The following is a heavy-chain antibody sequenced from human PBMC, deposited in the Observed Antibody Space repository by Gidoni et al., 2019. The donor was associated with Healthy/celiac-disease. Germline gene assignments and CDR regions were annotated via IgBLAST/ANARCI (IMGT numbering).Heavy chain of an antibody. CDR3: ARDSAFDYPDY. J-gene: IGHJ4*02. CDR1: GYTFTAYY. D-gene: IGHD3-16*01. Sequence: QVQLVQSGAEVKKPGASVTVSCKASGYTFTAYYMHWVRQAPGQGLEWMGWINPYSGDTSISTAYMELSRLRSDDTAVYYCARDSAFDYPDYWGQGTLVTVSS. V-gene: IGHV1-2*02. CDR2: INPYSG.